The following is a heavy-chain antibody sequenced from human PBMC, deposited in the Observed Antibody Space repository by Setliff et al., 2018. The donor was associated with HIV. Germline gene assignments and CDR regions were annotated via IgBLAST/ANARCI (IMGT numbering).Heavy chain of an antibody. CDR3: ATVFYYNSESYSLDY. V-gene: IGHV1-69*13. D-gene: IGHD3-10*01. CDR1: GGTFNNYA. J-gene: IGHJ4*02. CDR2: IIPLFGTT. Sequence: GASVKVSCKASGGTFNNYAISWVRQAPGQGLEWVGGIIPLFGTTNYAQKFQGRVTITADESTNTARMELNSLRSIDTAMYYCATVFYYNSESYSLDYWGQGMLVTVS.